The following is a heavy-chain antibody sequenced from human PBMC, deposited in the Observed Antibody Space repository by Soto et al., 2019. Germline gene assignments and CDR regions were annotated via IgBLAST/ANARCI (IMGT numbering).Heavy chain of an antibody. CDR3: ARDAYYDSSGYTVDY. Sequence: ASVKVSCKASGYTFTSYGISWVRQAPGQGLEWMGWISAYNGNTNYAQKLQGKVTMTTDTSTSTAYMELRSLRSDDTAVYYCARDAYYDSSGYTVDYWGQGTLVTVSS. J-gene: IGHJ4*02. V-gene: IGHV1-18*01. CDR1: GYTFTSYG. D-gene: IGHD3-22*01. CDR2: ISAYNGNT.